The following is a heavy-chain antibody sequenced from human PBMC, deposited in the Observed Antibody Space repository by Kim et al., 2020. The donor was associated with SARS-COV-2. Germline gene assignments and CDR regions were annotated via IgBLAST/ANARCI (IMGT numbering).Heavy chain of an antibody. Sequence: ASVKVSCKASGYTFTSYAMHWVRQAPGQRLEWMGWINAGNGNTKYSQKFQGRVTITRDTSASTAYMELSSLRSEDTAVYYCARDRGGYYPGYFDYWGQGTLVTVSS. V-gene: IGHV1-3*01. CDR2: INAGNGNT. CDR3: ARDRGGYYPGYFDY. D-gene: IGHD3-22*01. CDR1: GYTFTSYA. J-gene: IGHJ4*02.